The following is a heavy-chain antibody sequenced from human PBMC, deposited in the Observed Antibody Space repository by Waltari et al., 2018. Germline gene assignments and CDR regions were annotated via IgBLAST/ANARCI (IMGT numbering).Heavy chain of an antibody. Sequence: EVQLLESGGGLVQPGGSLRLSCAASGFTFSPYAMRWVRQAPGKGLEWVSVITGSGGNTYYADSVKGRFTISRDNSKNTLYLQMNSLRAEDTAVYYCTRAARLVDYWGQGTLVTVSS. V-gene: IGHV3-23*01. CDR1: GFTFSPYA. CDR2: ITGSGGNT. J-gene: IGHJ4*02. CDR3: TRAARLVDY.